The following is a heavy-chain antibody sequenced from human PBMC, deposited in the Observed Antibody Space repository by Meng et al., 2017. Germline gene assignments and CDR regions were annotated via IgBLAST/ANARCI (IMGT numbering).Heavy chain of an antibody. CDR1: GGSFSGYY. CDR2: INHSGST. Sequence: HVPRQQWGPGLLKPSCTLSLTCAVYGGSFSGYYWSRIHQPPGKGLEWIGEINHSGSTNYNPPLKSRVTISVDTSKNQFSLKLSSVTAADTAVYYCASSGYSYGYRFDYWGQGTLVTVSS. D-gene: IGHD5-18*01. J-gene: IGHJ4*02. CDR3: ASSGYSYGYRFDY. V-gene: IGHV4-34*01.